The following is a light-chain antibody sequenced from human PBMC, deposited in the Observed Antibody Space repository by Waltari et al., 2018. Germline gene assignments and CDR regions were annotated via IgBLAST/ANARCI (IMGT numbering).Light chain of an antibody. CDR2: WAF. CDR3: LQYLHTPRT. CDR1: QSLLYTSNNKNY. Sequence: DVVMTQSPDSLAVSLGERATINCKSSQSLLYTSNNKNYLAWYQQKPGQPPTILIYWAFIRGSVVPDRFSGSESGTDFTLTISGLQAEDVASYFCLQYLHTPRTFGQGTKVEIK. V-gene: IGKV4-1*01. J-gene: IGKJ1*01.